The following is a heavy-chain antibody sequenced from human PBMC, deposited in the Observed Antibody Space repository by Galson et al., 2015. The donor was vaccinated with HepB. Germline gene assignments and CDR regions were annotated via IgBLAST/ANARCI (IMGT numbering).Heavy chain of an antibody. J-gene: IGHJ3*02. D-gene: IGHD2-15*01. CDR2: ISYSGGNK. CDR3: ARRMTCGSGRWRAFDI. Sequence: SLRLSCAASGFIFNTYGMHWVRQAPGKGLEWVALISYSGGNKYYADSVKGRFTISRDNSENTLYLQMSSLRPVDTAVYYCARRMTCGSGRWRAFDIWGQGTMVTVSS. V-gene: IGHV3-30*03. CDR1: GFIFNTYG.